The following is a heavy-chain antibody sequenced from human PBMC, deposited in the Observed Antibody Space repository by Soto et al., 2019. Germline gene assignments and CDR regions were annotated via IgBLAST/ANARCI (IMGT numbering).Heavy chain of an antibody. J-gene: IGHJ4*02. D-gene: IGHD6-19*01. CDR3: RSQWLD. CDR1: GFTFSDAW. V-gene: IGHV3-15*01. Sequence: EVQLVESGGGLVKPGGSLRLSCAASGFTFSDAWMSWVRQAPGKGLEWVGLIKKKTDGGTTDYAAPVKGRFTISRDDSKNTLYLQMSSQKTDDTAVYYCRSQWLDWGQGTLVTVSS. CDR2: IKKKTDGGTT.